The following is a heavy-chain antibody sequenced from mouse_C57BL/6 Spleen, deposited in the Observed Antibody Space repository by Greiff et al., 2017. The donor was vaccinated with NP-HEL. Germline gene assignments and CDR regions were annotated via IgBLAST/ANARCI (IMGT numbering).Heavy chain of an antibody. J-gene: IGHJ3*01. Sequence: QVQLQQPGAELVRPGTSVKLSCKASGYTFTSYWMHWVKQRPGQGLEWIGVIDPSDSYTNYNQKFKGKATLTVDTSSSTAYMQLSSLTSEDSAVYYCARWDSVFAYWGQGTLVTVSA. D-gene: IGHD4-1*01. CDR3: ARWDSVFAY. V-gene: IGHV1-59*01. CDR1: GYTFTSYW. CDR2: IDPSDSYT.